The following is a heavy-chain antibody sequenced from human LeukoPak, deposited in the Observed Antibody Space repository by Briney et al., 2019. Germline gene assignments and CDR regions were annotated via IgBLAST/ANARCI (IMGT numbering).Heavy chain of an antibody. CDR3: ARSLSYSGSHFYY. CDR2: ISSSSSYI. V-gene: IGHV3-21*01. CDR1: GFTFSSYS. J-gene: IGHJ4*02. D-gene: IGHD1-26*01. Sequence: GGSLRLSCSASGFTFSSYSMNWVRQAPGKGLEWVSSISSSSSYIYYADSVKGRFTISRDNAKNSLYLQMNSLRAEDTAVYYCARSLSYSGSHFYYWGQGTLVTVSS.